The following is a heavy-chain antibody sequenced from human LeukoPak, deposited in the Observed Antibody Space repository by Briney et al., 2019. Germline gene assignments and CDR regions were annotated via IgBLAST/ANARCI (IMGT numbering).Heavy chain of an antibody. CDR1: GFTFSSYG. Sequence: GRSLRLSCAASGFTFSSYGMHWVRQAPGKGLEWVAFIRYDGSNKYYADSVKGRFTISRDNSKNTLYLQMNSLRAEDTAVYYCAKDPAGITGVYFDYWGQGTLVTVSS. CDR3: AKDPAGITGVYFDY. J-gene: IGHJ4*02. CDR2: IRYDGSNK. D-gene: IGHD4-23*01. V-gene: IGHV3-30*02.